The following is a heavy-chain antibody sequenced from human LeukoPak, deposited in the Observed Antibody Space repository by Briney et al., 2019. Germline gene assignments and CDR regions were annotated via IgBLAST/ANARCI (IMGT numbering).Heavy chain of an antibody. CDR3: ARDGDWGSPFDY. J-gene: IGHJ4*02. Sequence: PGGSLRLSCAASGFTGSSNHMNWVRQAPGKGLEWVSHNYSSGSTYYADSVKGRFTISRHNSKNTLYLQMNSLRAEDTAVYYCARDGDWGSPFDYWGQGTLVTVSS. CDR1: GFTGSSNH. D-gene: IGHD7-27*01. V-gene: IGHV3-53*04. CDR2: NYSSGST.